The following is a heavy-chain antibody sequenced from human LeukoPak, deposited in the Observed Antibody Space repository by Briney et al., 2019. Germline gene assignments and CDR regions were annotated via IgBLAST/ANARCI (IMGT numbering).Heavy chain of an antibody. Sequence: GGSLRLSCAASGFTFSSYAMSWVRQAPGKGLEWVSAISGSGGSTYYADSVKGRFTISRDNSKNTLYLQMNSLRAEDTAVYYCATPLLWFGERRYYFDYWGQGTLVTVSS. V-gene: IGHV3-23*01. D-gene: IGHD3-10*01. CDR2: ISGSGGST. J-gene: IGHJ4*02. CDR1: GFTFSSYA. CDR3: ATPLLWFGERRYYFDY.